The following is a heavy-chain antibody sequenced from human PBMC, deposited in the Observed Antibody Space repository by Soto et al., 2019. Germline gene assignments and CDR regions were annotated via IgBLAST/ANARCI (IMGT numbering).Heavy chain of an antibody. V-gene: IGHV1-69*01. D-gene: IGHD2-2*02. Sequence: QVQLVQSGAEVKKPGSSVKVSCKASGGTFSSYAISWVRQAPGQGLEWMGGIIPIFGTANYAQKFQGRVTITADESTSTAYMELSSLRSEDTAVYYCARFYCSSTSCYRGFDHPGYYYGMDVWGQGTTVTVSS. CDR3: ARFYCSSTSCYRGFDHPGYYYGMDV. CDR1: GGTFSSYA. CDR2: IIPIFGTA. J-gene: IGHJ6*02.